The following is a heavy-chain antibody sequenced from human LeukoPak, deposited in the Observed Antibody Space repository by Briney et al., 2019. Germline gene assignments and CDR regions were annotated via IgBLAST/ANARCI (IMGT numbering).Heavy chain of an antibody. CDR1: GFTFTSYY. D-gene: IGHD3-3*01. CDR3: AREPYYDFWSGPSSYYFDY. V-gene: IGHV1-46*01. J-gene: IGHJ4*02. CDR2: INPSGGST. Sequence: GGSLRLSCAASGFTFTSYYMHWVRQAPGQGLEWMGIINPSGGSTSYAQKFQGRVTMTRDTSTSTVYMELSSLRSEDTAVYYCAREPYYDFWSGPSSYYFDYWGQGTLVTVSS.